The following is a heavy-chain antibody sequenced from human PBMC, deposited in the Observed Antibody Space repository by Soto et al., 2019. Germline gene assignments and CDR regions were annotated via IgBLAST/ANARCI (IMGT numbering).Heavy chain of an antibody. CDR2: IYYSGYT. V-gene: IGHV4-39*01. CDR3: ARHNGPLYVGYYYDMDV. CDR1: GGSFSSNW. D-gene: IGHD3-16*01. J-gene: IGHJ6*02. Sequence: SETLSLTCAVYGGSFSSNWWSWVRQPPGKGLEWIGSIYYSGYTYYNPSLKSRVTISVDTSKNQFSLKLSSVTAADTAVYYCARHNGPLYVGYYYDMDVWGQGTTVTVSS.